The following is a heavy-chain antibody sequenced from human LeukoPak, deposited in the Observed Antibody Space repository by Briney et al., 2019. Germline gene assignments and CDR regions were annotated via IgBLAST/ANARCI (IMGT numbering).Heavy chain of an antibody. Sequence: SETLSLTCTVSGGSISSSSYYWGWIRQPPGKGLEWIGSIYYSGSTYYNPSLKSRVTISVDTSKNQFSLKLSSVTAADTAVYYCASPGGEYCSGGSCYYYYGMDVWGQGTTVTVSS. D-gene: IGHD2-15*01. CDR3: ASPGGEYCSGGSCYYYYGMDV. V-gene: IGHV4-39*01. CDR1: GGSISSSSYY. CDR2: IYYSGST. J-gene: IGHJ6*02.